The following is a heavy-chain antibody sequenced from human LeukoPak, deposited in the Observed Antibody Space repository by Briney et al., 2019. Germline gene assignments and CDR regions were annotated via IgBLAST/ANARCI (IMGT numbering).Heavy chain of an antibody. J-gene: IGHJ5*02. V-gene: IGHV1-46*01. CDR3: ARGGYSSGWYDDQNWFDP. CDR1: GYSFTSYY. D-gene: IGHD6-19*01. CDR2: INPSGGST. Sequence: GASVKVSCKASGYSFTSYYMHWVRQAPGQGLEWMGIINPSGGSTSYAQKFQGRVTMTRDMSTSTVYMELSSLRSEDTAVYYCARGGYSSGWYDDQNWFDPWGQGTLVTVSS.